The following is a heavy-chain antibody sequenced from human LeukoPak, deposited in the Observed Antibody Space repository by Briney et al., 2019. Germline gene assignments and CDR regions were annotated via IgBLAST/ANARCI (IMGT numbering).Heavy chain of an antibody. Sequence: GGSLRLSCAASGFTFSSYAMSWVRQAPGKGLEWVSAISGSGGSTYYADSVKGRFTISRDNSKNTLYLQMNSLRAEDTAAYYCAKDCGKSGPPLEGTGYWGQGTLVTVSS. CDR1: GFTFSSYA. CDR3: AKDCGKSGPPLEGTGY. CDR2: ISGSGGST. J-gene: IGHJ4*02. D-gene: IGHD3-3*01. V-gene: IGHV3-23*01.